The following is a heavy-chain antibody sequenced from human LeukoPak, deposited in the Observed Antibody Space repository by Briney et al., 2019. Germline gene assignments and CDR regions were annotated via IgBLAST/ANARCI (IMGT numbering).Heavy chain of an antibody. Sequence: GGSLRLSCAASGFALNSLAMSWVRQAPGKGLEWVSVISSSGGSIYYADSVKGRFTISRDNSKNALSLQMNSLRAEDTAVYYCAQDLGPTWFDPWGQGTLVTVSS. D-gene: IGHD7-27*01. V-gene: IGHV3-23*01. CDR2: ISSSGGSI. CDR3: AQDLGPTWFDP. CDR1: GFALNSLA. J-gene: IGHJ5*02.